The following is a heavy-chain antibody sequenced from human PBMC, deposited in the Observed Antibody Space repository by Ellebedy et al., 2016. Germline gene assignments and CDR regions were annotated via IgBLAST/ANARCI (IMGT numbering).Heavy chain of an antibody. CDR3: ARVGCSGGSCYHYYGMDV. J-gene: IGHJ6*02. CDR2: FDPEDGET. V-gene: IGHV1-24*01. CDR1: GYTLTELS. D-gene: IGHD2-15*01. Sequence: ASVKVSCKVSGYTLTELSMHWVRQAPGKGLEWMGGFDPEDGETIYAQKFQGRVTMTEDTSTDTAYMELSSLRSDDTAVYYCARVGCSGGSCYHYYGMDVWGQGTTVTVSS.